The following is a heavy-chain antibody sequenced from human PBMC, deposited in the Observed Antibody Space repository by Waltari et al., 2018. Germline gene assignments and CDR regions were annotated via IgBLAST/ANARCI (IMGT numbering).Heavy chain of an antibody. D-gene: IGHD6-6*01. CDR2: IRDSGGNP. Sequence: EVLLLESGGGLVQPGGSLRLSCAASGFPFSAYTMTWVRQASGKGLEWGSVIRDSGGNPYYADSVKGRFTISRDNSKNTLYLQMSSLRAEDTALYHCARVDNRSPSCYWGQGTLVTVSS. CDR1: GFPFSAYT. V-gene: IGHV3-23*01. J-gene: IGHJ4*02. CDR3: ARVDNRSPSCY.